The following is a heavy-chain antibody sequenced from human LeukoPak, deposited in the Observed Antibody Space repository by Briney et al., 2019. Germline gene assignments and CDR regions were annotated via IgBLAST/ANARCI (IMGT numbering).Heavy chain of an antibody. CDR3: ACTGAGELPLDY. Sequence: ASVKVSCKASGYTFTGHYMHWVRQAPGQGLEWMGWINPNSGGTNYAQKFQGWVTMTRDTSISTAYMELSRLRSDDTAVYYCACTGAGELPLDYWGQGTLVTVSS. J-gene: IGHJ4*02. CDR1: GYTFTGHY. D-gene: IGHD3-10*01. V-gene: IGHV1-2*04. CDR2: INPNSGGT.